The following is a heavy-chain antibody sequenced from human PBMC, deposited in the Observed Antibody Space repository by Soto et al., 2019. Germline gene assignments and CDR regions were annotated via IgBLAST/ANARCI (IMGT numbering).Heavy chain of an antibody. D-gene: IGHD5-18*01. J-gene: IGHJ3*02. CDR2: IIPSFDAA. V-gene: IGHV1-69*12. CDR1: GGTFSNYA. CDR3: ARVAGYSYGLLGDGFDI. Sequence: QVQLVQSGAEVKKPGSSVKVSCKASGGTFSNYAISWVRQAPGQGLEWMGGIIPSFDAANYAEKFQGRVTITEDESKSTAYMQMSSLRSEDTAVYYCARVAGYSYGLLGDGFDIWGQGTMVTVSS.